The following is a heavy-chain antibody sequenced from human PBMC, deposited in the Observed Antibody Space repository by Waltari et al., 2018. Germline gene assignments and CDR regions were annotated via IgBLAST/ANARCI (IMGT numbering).Heavy chain of an antibody. D-gene: IGHD3-3*01. CDR3: ARGITIFGVVINYFDY. V-gene: IGHV4-38-2*01. CDR1: GYSISSGYY. CDR2: INHSGST. Sequence: QVQLQESGPGLVKPSETLSLTCAVSGYSISSGYYWGWIRQPPGKGLEWIGSINHSGSTHSTPSLKGRVTISVDTSKNQFALKLSSVTAADTAVYYCARGITIFGVVINYFDYWGQGTLVTVSS. J-gene: IGHJ4*02.